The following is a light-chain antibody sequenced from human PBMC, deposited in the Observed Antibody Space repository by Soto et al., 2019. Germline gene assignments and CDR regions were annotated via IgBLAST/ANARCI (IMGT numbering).Light chain of an antibody. CDR3: AAWDDSLNGLYV. Sequence: QSVLTQPPSASGSPGQSVTISCTGTSSDVGGYNFVSWYQQHPGKAPQLIIYEVTKRPSGVPDRFSGSKSGTSASLAISGLQSEDEADYYCAAWDDSLNGLYVFGTGTKVTVL. J-gene: IGLJ1*01. V-gene: IGLV2-8*01. CDR2: EVT. CDR1: SSDVGGYNF.